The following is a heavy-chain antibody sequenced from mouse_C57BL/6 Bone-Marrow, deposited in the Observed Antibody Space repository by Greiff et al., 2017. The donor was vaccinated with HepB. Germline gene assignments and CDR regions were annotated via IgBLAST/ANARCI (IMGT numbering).Heavy chain of an antibody. CDR3: ARQVTTVVAPLGFDV. Sequence: EVQGVESGGGLVQPGGSLKLSCAASGFTFSDYYMYWVRQTPEKRLEWVAYISNGGGSTYYPDTVKGRFTISRDNAKNTLYLQMSRLKSEDTAMYYCARQVTTVVAPLGFDVWGTGTTVTVSS. D-gene: IGHD1-1*01. CDR2: ISNGGGST. CDR1: GFTFSDYY. J-gene: IGHJ1*03. V-gene: IGHV5-12*01.